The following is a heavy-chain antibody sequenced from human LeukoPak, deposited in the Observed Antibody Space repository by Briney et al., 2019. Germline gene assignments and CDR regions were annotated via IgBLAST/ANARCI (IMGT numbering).Heavy chain of an antibody. D-gene: IGHD1-26*01. CDR2: INHSGST. Sequence: PSETLSLTCAVYGGSFSGYYWSWIRQPPGKGLEWIGEINHSGSTNCNPSLKSRVTISVDTSKNQFPLKLSSVTAADTAVYYCARELQSHPDFDLWGRGTLVTVSS. CDR1: GGSFSGYY. J-gene: IGHJ2*01. V-gene: IGHV4-34*01. CDR3: ARELQSHPDFDL.